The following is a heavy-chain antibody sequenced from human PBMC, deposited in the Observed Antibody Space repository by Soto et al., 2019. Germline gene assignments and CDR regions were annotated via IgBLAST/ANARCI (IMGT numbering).Heavy chain of an antibody. CDR1: GGTFSSYA. V-gene: IGHV1-69*01. CDR3: AREGGMGRGVIIPFYYHGRHL. D-gene: IGHD3-10*01. Sequence: QVQLVQSGAEVKKPGSSVKVSCKASGGTFSSYAISWVRQAPGQGLEWMGGIIPIFGTANYAQKFQGRVTITADESTSISYMALSSLRCEHTAVYYSAREGGMGRGVIIPFYYHGRHLWGQGNTVTVSS. J-gene: IGHJ6*02. CDR2: IIPIFGTA.